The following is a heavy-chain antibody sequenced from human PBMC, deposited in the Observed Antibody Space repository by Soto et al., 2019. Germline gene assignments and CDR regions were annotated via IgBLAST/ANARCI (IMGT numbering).Heavy chain of an antibody. CDR3: AGALPEDYCGMDV. V-gene: IGHV1-69*02. CDR1: GGTFSSYT. CDR2: IIPILGIA. J-gene: IGHJ6*02. Sequence: QVQLVQSGAEVKKPGSSVKVSCKASGGTFSSYTISWVRQAPGQGLEWMGRIIPILGIANYAQKFQGRVTITADKSTSTAEMELSSLRSEDTAVYYCAGALPEDYCGMDVWGQGTTVTVSS.